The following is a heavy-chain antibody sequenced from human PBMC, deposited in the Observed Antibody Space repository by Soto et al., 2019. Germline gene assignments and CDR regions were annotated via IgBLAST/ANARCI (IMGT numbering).Heavy chain of an antibody. D-gene: IGHD4-17*01. CDR1: GGSIRTGGYS. J-gene: IGHJ4*02. Sequence: QLQLQESGSGLVKPSQTLSLTCTVSGGSIRTGGYSWSWIRQPPGKGLEWIGNTYDSGNPYYYPSLNSRVTISVDGSKNQFSLKVSSVTAADTAVYYCAREDYGDYGGYFDYWGQGSLVTVSS. CDR2: TYDSGNP. V-gene: IGHV4-30-2*01. CDR3: AREDYGDYGGYFDY.